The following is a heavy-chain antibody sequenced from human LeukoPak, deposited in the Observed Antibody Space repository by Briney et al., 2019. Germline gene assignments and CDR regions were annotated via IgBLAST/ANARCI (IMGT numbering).Heavy chain of an antibody. CDR3: ARPYLDWLLEEHFDAFDI. J-gene: IGHJ3*02. CDR2: IYPGDSET. CDR1: GYSFTTYW. D-gene: IGHD3-9*01. V-gene: IGHV5-51*01. Sequence: GESLKISCKGSGYSFTTYWIGWVRQMPGKGLEWMGIIYPGDSETRYSPSFQGQVTISADKSISTAYLQWSSLKASDTAMYYCARPYLDWLLEEHFDAFDIWGQGTMVTVSS.